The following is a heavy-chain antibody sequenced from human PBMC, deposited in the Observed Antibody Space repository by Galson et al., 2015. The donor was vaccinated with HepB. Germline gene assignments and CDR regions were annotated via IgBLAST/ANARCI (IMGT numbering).Heavy chain of an antibody. V-gene: IGHV3-23*01. D-gene: IGHD3-22*01. CDR3: AKDYYDSSGYTFDN. J-gene: IGHJ4*02. Sequence: SLRLSCAASGFTFSSYAMSWVRQAPGKGLDWVSLISGSGDRTYYADSVKGRFIISRDNSRNTLYLQMNSLRAEDTAVYYCAKDYYDSSGYTFDNWGQGTLVTVSS. CDR2: ISGSGDRT. CDR1: GFTFSSYA.